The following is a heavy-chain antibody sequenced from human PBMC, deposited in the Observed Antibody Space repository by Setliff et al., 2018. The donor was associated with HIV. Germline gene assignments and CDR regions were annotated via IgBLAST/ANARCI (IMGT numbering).Heavy chain of an antibody. CDR1: GFTVSTYY. Sequence: GGSLRPSCAASGFTVSTYYMSWVRQAPGKGLEWVSTIYSGGSTYHADSVKGRFTLSRDTSKNTLFLQMNSLRPEDTAVYYCARVRLYNAALDYWGQGTLVTVSS. V-gene: IGHV3-66*02. J-gene: IGHJ4*02. CDR3: ARVRLYNAALDY. CDR2: IYSGGST. D-gene: IGHD3-10*01.